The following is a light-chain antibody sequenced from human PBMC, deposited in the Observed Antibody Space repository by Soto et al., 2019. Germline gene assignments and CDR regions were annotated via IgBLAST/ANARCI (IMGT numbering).Light chain of an antibody. CDR1: QSVSSNY. J-gene: IGKJ5*01. Sequence: EIVLTQSPGTLSLSPGERATLSCRASQSVSSNYLAWYQQKPGQAPRPLIYGASSRATGIPDRFSGSGSGTDFSFTFSRLEPEDFAVYYCQQYGSSPITFGQGTRLEIK. CDR2: GAS. CDR3: QQYGSSPIT. V-gene: IGKV3-20*01.